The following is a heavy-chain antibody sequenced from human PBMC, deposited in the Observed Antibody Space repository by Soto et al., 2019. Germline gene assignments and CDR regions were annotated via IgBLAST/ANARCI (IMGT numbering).Heavy chain of an antibody. J-gene: IGHJ4*02. CDR3: ARELDAGYPDY. D-gene: IGHD5-12*01. CDR2: ISSSSSYI. V-gene: IGHV3-21*01. Sequence: EVQLVESGGGLVKPGGSLRLSCAASGFTFSTYSMNWVRQAPGTGLEWVSSISSSSSYIYYADSVKGRFTISRNNAKNSLYLQMNILRAEDTAVYYCARELDAGYPDYWGQGTLVTVSS. CDR1: GFTFSTYS.